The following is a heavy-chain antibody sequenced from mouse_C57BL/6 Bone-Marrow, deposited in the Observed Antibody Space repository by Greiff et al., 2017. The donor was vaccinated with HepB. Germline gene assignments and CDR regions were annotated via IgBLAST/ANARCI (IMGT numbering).Heavy chain of an antibody. J-gene: IGHJ1*03. D-gene: IGHD2-5*01. Sequence: QVQLQQSGPELVKPGASVKLSCKASGYTFTSYDINWVKQRPGQGLEWIGWIYPRDGSTKYNEKFKGKATLTVDTSSSTAYMELHSLTSEDSAVYFCARERGYINYVPYWYFDVWGTGTTVTVSS. CDR2: IYPRDGST. CDR1: GYTFTSYD. V-gene: IGHV1-85*01. CDR3: ARERGYINYVPYWYFDV.